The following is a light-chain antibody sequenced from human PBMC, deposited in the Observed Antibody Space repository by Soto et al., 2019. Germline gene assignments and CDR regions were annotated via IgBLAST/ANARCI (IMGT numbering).Light chain of an antibody. J-gene: IGKJ1*01. CDR3: QQYGSIPWK. CDR1: ESVVSSY. CDR2: DAS. V-gene: IGKV3-20*01. Sequence: EIVLTPSPGTLSLSPGEIANLSCSSTESVVSSYLAWYQLKPGQAPRLLIYDASSRATGIPDRFSGSGSGTNFTLTISRLEPEDFAVYYCQQYGSIPWKCGQGTKGDI.